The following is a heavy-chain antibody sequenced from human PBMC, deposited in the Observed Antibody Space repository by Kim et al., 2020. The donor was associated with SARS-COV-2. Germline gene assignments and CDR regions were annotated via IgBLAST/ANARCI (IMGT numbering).Heavy chain of an antibody. CDR2: IRNKANSYTT. V-gene: IGHV3-72*01. Sequence: GWSLRLSCAASGFIFSDHYMDWVRQAPGKGLEWVGRIRNKANSYTTEYAASVKGRFTISRDDSKNSLYLQMNSLKTEDTAMYYCAKEGGRHLDYWGQGTLVTVSS. D-gene: IGHD2-15*01. CDR3: AKEGGRHLDY. CDR1: GFIFSDHY. J-gene: IGHJ4*02.